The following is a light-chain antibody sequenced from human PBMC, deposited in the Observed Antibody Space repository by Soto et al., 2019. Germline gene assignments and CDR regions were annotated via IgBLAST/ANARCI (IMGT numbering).Light chain of an antibody. CDR3: HHYNNWPPMYT. CDR2: GAS. Sequence: EIVMTQSPATLSVSPGERATLSCRASQSVSSNLAWYQQKPGQAPRLLIYGASTRATGIPARFSGSGSGTEFTLTISSLQSEDFAVYYCHHYNNWPPMYTFGQGTKLEIK. J-gene: IGKJ2*01. V-gene: IGKV3-15*01. CDR1: QSVSSN.